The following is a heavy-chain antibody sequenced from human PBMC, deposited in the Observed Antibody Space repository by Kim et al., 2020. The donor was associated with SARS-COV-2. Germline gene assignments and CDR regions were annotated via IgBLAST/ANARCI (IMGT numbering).Heavy chain of an antibody. Sequence: GGSLRLSCVTSGVKFDYYAMHWVRQAPGKGLEWVSGINRNSDTTDYADSVKGRFTISRDNAKNSLYLQMNSLRADDTACYYCVKGRVAGQGRRDYLYGTGVCGQPPTATVS. J-gene: IGHJ6*02. CDR1: GVKFDYYA. D-gene: IGHD6-19*01. CDR2: INRNSDTT. V-gene: IGHV3-9*01. CDR3: VKGRVAGQGRRDYLYGTGV.